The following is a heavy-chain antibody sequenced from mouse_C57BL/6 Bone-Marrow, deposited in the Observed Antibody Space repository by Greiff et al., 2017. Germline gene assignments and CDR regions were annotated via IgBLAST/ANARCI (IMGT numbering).Heavy chain of an antibody. CDR3: ARWILTTVVATSYYFDY. CDR2: IYPGDGDT. V-gene: IGHV1-82*01. J-gene: IGHJ2*01. CDR1: GYAFSSSW. D-gene: IGHD1-1*01. Sequence: VQLQQSGPELVKPGASVKISCKASGYAFSSSWMNWVKQRPGKGLEWIGRIYPGDGDTNYNGKFKGKATLTADKSSSTAYMQLSSLTSEDSAVYFCARWILTTVVATSYYFDYWGQGTTRTVSS.